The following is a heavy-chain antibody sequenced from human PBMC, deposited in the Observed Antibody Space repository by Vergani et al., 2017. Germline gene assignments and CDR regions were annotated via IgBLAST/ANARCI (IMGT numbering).Heavy chain of an antibody. D-gene: IGHD3-3*01. CDR3: SRGGFYTSRNDFKFYGLGV. CDR1: GYTLTELS. Sequence: QVQLVQSGAEVKKPGASVKVSCKVSGYTLTELSMHWVRQAPGKGLEWMGGFDPEDGETIYAQKFQGRVTMTEDTSTDTAYMSLRSLRSDDTAIYYCSRGGFYTSRNDFKFYGLGVWGQGTTVTVTS. V-gene: IGHV1-24*01. J-gene: IGHJ6*02. CDR2: FDPEDGET.